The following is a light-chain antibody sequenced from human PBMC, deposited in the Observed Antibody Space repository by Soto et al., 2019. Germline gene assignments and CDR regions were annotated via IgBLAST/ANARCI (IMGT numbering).Light chain of an antibody. CDR1: SSDVGGFNY. Sequence: QSALTQPASVSGSPGQSSTISCTGTSSDVGGFNYVSWYQHHPGKAPKVMIYDVSSRPSGVSNRFSGSKSGNTASLTISGLQAEDEAYYYCNSYTTSGTWVFGGGTKLTGL. J-gene: IGLJ3*02. CDR2: DVS. V-gene: IGLV2-14*03. CDR3: NSYTTSGTWV.